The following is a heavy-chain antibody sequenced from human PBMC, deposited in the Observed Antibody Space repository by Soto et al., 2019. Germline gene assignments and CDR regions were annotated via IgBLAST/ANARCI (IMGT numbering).Heavy chain of an antibody. CDR3: AKSMNDSGYYCCWFDP. J-gene: IGHJ5*02. CDR2: ISGSGGST. D-gene: IGHD3-22*01. CDR1: GFTFSSYA. V-gene: IGHV3-23*01. Sequence: GGSLRLSCAASGFTFSSYAMSWVRQAPGKGLEWVSAISGSGGSTYYADSVKGRFTISRDNSKNTLYLQMNSLRAEDTAVYYCAKSMNDSGYYCCWFDPWGQGTLVTVSS.